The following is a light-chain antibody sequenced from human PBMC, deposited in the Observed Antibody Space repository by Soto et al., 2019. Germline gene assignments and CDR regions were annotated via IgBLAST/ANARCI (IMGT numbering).Light chain of an antibody. CDR1: RSVSSN. CDR2: GAS. Sequence: EIVMTQSPATLSVSPGERATLSCRASRSVSSNLAWYQQRPGQAPRLLIYGASTRATDIPPRFSGSGSGPEFILTISSLQSEDFAVYYCQQYSNWPRTYGQGTKVDIK. V-gene: IGKV3-15*01. J-gene: IGKJ1*01. CDR3: QQYSNWPRT.